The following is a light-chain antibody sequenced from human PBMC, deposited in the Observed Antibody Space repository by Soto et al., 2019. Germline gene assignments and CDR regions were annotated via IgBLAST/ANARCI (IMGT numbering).Light chain of an antibody. CDR3: CSYEGSQTYL. J-gene: IGLJ1*01. Sequence: QSVLTQPRSVSGSPGQSVTISCTGTSNDVGAYNYVSWYQQHPGKAPKLMIYDVNERPSGVPDRFSGSKSGNTASLTISGLQAEDGADHSCCSYEGSQTYLFGSGTKVTV. V-gene: IGLV2-11*01. CDR2: DVN. CDR1: SNDVGAYNY.